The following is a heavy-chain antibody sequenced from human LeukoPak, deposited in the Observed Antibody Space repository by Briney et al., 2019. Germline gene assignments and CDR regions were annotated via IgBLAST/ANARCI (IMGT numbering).Heavy chain of an antibody. CDR1: GFTFFNYW. CDR2: IDLEGSQR. D-gene: IGHD4/OR15-4a*01. CDR3: ARDVDYANPRHDY. V-gene: IGHV3-7*01. J-gene: IGHJ4*02. Sequence: PGGTLRLSCAASGFTFFNYWISWVRQAPGKGLEWVANIDLEGSQRFYVDSLKGRFTISRDNANNLVYLQMNSLRAEDTAVYYCARDVDYANPRHDYWGQGTLVTVSS.